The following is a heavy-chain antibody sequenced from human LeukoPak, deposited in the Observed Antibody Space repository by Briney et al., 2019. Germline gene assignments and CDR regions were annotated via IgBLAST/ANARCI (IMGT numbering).Heavy chain of an antibody. CDR3: ARESSPGSGYCSSTSCYTGAFDI. CDR1: GGSISSGGYY. J-gene: IGHJ3*02. CDR2: XXXXGST. Sequence: SQTLSLTCTVSGGSISSGGYYWSWIRQHPGKGLXWXGXXXXXGSTYYNPSLKSRVTISVDTSKNQFSLKLSSVTAADTAVYYCARESSPGSGYCSSTSCYTGAFDIWGQGTMVTVSS. V-gene: IGHV4-31*03. D-gene: IGHD2-2*02.